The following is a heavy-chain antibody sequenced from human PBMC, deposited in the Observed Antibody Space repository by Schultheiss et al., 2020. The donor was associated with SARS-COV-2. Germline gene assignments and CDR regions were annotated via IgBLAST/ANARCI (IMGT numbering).Heavy chain of an antibody. D-gene: IGHD6-13*01. CDR2: IHYSGST. V-gene: IGHV4-39*01. CDR1: GGSISSNIYY. J-gene: IGHJ3*02. Sequence: GSLRLSCTVSGGSISSNIYYWGWIRQPPGKGLEWIGSIHYSGSTYYNPSLKSRVTISVDTSKNQFSLKLSSVTAADTAVYYCATIGYGSSTGLAAFDIWGQGTMVTVSS. CDR3: ATIGYGSSTGLAAFDI.